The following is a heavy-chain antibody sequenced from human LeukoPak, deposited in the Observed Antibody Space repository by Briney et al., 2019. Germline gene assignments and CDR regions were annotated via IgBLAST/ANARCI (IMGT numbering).Heavy chain of an antibody. D-gene: IGHD3-10*01. CDR3: ARDTYYYGSGSYSPLDY. CDR1: GFTVSSNY. J-gene: IGHJ4*02. CDR2: IYSGGST. Sequence: GGALRLSCAASGFTVSSNYMSWGRQAPGKGLGWGSVIYSGGSTYYADSVKGRFTISRDNSKNTLYLQMNSLRAEDTAVYYCARDTYYYGSGSYSPLDYWGQGTLVTVSS. V-gene: IGHV3-66*01.